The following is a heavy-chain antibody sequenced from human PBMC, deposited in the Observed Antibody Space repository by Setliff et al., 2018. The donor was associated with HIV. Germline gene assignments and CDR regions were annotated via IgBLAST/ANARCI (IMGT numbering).Heavy chain of an antibody. V-gene: IGHV1-2*06. CDR2: INPNMGDT. J-gene: IGHJ4*02. D-gene: IGHD3-9*01. CDR3: ARQDIPTGYYLFDY. Sequence: ASVKVSCKASGYKFTGHHIQWMRQAPGQGLEWMGRINPNMGDTQYAQKFQGRIIMTRDTSINTVYMELSSLTSNDTALYYCARQDIPTGYYLFDYWGQGTQVTVSS. CDR1: GYKFTGHH.